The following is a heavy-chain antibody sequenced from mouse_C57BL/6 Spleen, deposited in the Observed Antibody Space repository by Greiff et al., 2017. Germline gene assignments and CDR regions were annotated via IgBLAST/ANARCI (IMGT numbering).Heavy chain of an antibody. D-gene: IGHD1-1*01. J-gene: IGHJ4*01. Sequence: QVQLKQPGAELVRPGSSVKLSCKASGYTFTSYWLDWVKQRPGQGLEWIGNIYPSDSETHYNQKFKDKATLTVDKSSSTAYMQLSSLPSEDSAVYYCAVVDYYAMDYWGQGTSVTVSS. CDR2: IYPSDSET. V-gene: IGHV1-61*01. CDR3: AVVDYYAMDY. CDR1: GYTFTSYW.